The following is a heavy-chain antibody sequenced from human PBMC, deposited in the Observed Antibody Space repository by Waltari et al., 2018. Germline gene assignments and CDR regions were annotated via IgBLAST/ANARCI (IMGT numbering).Heavy chain of an antibody. J-gene: IGHJ4*02. V-gene: IGHV3-23*01. Sequence: EVQLLESGGGLVQPGGSWRLSCAASGFTFSSYDMSWVRQAPGKGLAWVSAISGSGGSTYYADSVKGRFTIYRDNSKNTLYLKMNSPRAEDTAVYYCAKDEESGPFDYWGQGTLVTVSS. CDR1: GFTFSSYD. CDR3: AKDEESGPFDY. CDR2: ISGSGGST.